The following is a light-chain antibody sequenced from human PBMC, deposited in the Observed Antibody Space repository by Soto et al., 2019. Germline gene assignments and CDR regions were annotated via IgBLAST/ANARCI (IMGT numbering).Light chain of an antibody. CDR1: SSDVGSYNL. CDR3: CSYAGSSTV. Sequence: QSALTQPASVSGSPGQSITISCTGTSSDVGSYNLVSWYQQHPGKAPKLMIYEGSKRPSGVSNRFSGSESGNTASLTSSGLWAEDEADYYRCSYAGSSTVFGGGTQLTVL. J-gene: IGLJ7*01. V-gene: IGLV2-23*01. CDR2: EGS.